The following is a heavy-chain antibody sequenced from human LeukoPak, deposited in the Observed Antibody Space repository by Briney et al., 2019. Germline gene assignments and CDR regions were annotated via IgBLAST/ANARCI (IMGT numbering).Heavy chain of an antibody. CDR2: IIASSGST. Sequence: GGSLRLSCAASGFSFNNYAMGWVRQAPGKGLEWVSIIIASSGSTFYADSVKGRFTISRDNSKNTLYLQMNSLRAEDTAVYYCFTYYDILTGYYHFDYWGQGTLVTVSS. J-gene: IGHJ4*02. CDR1: GFSFNNYA. CDR3: FTYYDILTGYYHFDY. V-gene: IGHV3-23*01. D-gene: IGHD3-9*01.